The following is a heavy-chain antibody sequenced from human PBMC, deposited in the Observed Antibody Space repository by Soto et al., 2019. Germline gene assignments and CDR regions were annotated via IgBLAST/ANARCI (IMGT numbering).Heavy chain of an antibody. V-gene: IGHV3-15*07. CDR2: INSRSDGGTT. CDR3: TTGDDSSSWYGIYY. CDR1: GFTFANAW. D-gene: IGHD6-13*01. Sequence: EVQLVESGGGLVKPGGALRLSCTGSGFTFANAWMNWVRQAPGKGLEWGGRINSRSDGGTTDYAAPVNGRFNISRDDSRNTLFLQMNSLKAEDTAVYYCTTGDDSSSWYGIYYWGQGTLVTVSS. J-gene: IGHJ4*02.